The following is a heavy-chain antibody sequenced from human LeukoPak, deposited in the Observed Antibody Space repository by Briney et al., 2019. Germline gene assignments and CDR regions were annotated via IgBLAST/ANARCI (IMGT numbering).Heavy chain of an antibody. D-gene: IGHD2-8*01. Sequence: PGGSLRLSCATSGSIFTTYGMHWVRQAPGKWLEWVAFIRYDGSNKYYADSVKGRITISRDNSKNTLYLQMNSLRAEDTAVYYCARDRGLYKYFDYWGQGTLVTVSS. J-gene: IGHJ4*02. V-gene: IGHV3-30*02. CDR3: ARDRGLYKYFDY. CDR2: IRYDGSNK. CDR1: GSIFTTYG.